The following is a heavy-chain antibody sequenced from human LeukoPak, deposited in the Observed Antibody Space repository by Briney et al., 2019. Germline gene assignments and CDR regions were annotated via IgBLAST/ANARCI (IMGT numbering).Heavy chain of an antibody. CDR2: VSFSGTT. CDR1: RGPISSHY. V-gene: IGHV4-59*11. CDR3: ARGSIAARLHLKY. J-gene: IGHJ4*02. D-gene: IGHD6-6*01. Sequence: SETLSLTCTVSRGPISSHYWSWIRQPPGKGLEWIGYVSFSGTTKYSPSLNSRVTISRDTSKNQFSLRVNSVTAADTAVYYCARGSIAARLHLKYWGQGTLVTVSS.